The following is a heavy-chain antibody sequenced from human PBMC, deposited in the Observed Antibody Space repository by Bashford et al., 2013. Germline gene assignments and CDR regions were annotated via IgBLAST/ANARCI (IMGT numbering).Heavy chain of an antibody. CDR3: TRDRGAAGTAAAWAFHV. Sequence: SETLSLTCSVSGDSISGSAYYWGWIRQPPGKGLEWIGSIYYSGNTHYNASLRSRVAISVDTSKNQFSLTLTSVTATDTAMYYCTRDRGAAGTAAAWAFHVWGQGKRSPS. CDR1: GDSISGSAYY. CDR2: IYYSGNT. D-gene: IGHD1-1*01. J-gene: IGHJ3*01. V-gene: IGHV4-39*02.